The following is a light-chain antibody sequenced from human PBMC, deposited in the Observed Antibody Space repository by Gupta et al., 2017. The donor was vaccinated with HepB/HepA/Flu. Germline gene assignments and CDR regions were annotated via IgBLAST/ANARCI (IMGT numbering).Light chain of an antibody. CDR2: SAS. CDR1: QTIRNDY. CDR3: QQYGTSPRIT. Sequence: EIVLTHSPGTLPLSPGERAPLFCRASQTIRNDYLAWYQQKPGQAPRLLISSASIRATGIPDRFTGSGSGTDFTLTISRLEPEDFAVYYCQQYGTSPRITFGQGTRLEIK. J-gene: IGKJ5*01. V-gene: IGKV3-20*01.